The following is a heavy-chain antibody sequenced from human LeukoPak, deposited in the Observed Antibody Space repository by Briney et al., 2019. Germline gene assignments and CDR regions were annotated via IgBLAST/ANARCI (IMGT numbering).Heavy chain of an antibody. D-gene: IGHD2-21*02. Sequence: GASVKVSCKASGYTFTSYGISWVRQAPGQGLEWMGWISAYNGNTNYAQKLQGRVTMTTDTSTSTAYMELRSLRSDDTAVYYCARDPSTPIVVVTAITNWFDPWGQGTLVTVSS. J-gene: IGHJ5*02. CDR1: GYTFTSYG. V-gene: IGHV1-18*01. CDR2: ISAYNGNT. CDR3: ARDPSTPIVVVTAITNWFDP.